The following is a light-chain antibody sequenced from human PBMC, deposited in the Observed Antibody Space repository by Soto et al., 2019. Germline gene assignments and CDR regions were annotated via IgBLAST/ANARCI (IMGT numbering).Light chain of an antibody. CDR1: SSDVGAYNY. CDR2: NVA. CDR3: NSYTSSSTYV. J-gene: IGLJ1*01. Sequence: QSVLTQPASVSGSPGQSITISCTGTSSDVGAYNYVSWYQHHPGKAPKLMLYNVANRPSGVSNRFSGSKSGNTASLTISGLQAEDEADYYCNSYTSSSTYVFGTGTTVTVL. V-gene: IGLV2-14*03.